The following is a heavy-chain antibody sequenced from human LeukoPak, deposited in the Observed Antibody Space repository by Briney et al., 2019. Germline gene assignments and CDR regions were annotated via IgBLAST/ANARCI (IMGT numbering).Heavy chain of an antibody. D-gene: IGHD3-22*01. Sequence: PSETLSLTCAVYGGSFSGYYWSWIRQPPGKGLEWIGEINHSGSTNYNPSLKSRVTISVDTSNNQFSLKLSSVTAADTAVYYCAGYYYDTPYGMDVWGQGTTVTVSS. V-gene: IGHV4-34*01. J-gene: IGHJ6*02. CDR2: INHSGST. CDR1: GGSFSGYY. CDR3: AGYYYDTPYGMDV.